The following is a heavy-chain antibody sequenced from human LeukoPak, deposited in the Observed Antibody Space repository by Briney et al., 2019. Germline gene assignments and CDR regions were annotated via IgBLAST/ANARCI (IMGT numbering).Heavy chain of an antibody. D-gene: IGHD6-19*01. CDR1: GFTFSSHW. CDR3: ARGGGSSAGLEAFDI. CDR2: INGDGTQP. Sequence: GGSLRLSCAASGFTFSSHWMHWVRQAPGKGLVWVSRINGDGTQPRNADSVKGRFTISRDSAKNTLYLQMSSLRAEDTAVYFCARGGGSSAGLEAFDIWGRGTMVTVSS. J-gene: IGHJ3*02. V-gene: IGHV3-74*01.